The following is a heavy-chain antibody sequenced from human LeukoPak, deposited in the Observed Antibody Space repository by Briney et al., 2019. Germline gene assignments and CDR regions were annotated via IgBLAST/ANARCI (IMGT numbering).Heavy chain of an antibody. J-gene: IGHJ6*02. CDR1: GDSITNNY. Sequence: PSETLSLTCTVSGDSITNNYWSWLRQPAGKGLEWIGRFSPSGYTNYNPSLKSRVSMSVDTSKNQFSLKLSSVAAADTALYYCATVGDYASGTYQYAMDVWGQGTTVTVSS. CDR2: FSPSGYT. CDR3: ATVGDYASGTYQYAMDV. D-gene: IGHD3-10*01. V-gene: IGHV4-4*07.